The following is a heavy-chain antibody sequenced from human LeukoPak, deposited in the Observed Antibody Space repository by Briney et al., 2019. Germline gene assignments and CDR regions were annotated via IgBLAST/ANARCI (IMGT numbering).Heavy chain of an antibody. CDR3: ARDRDPTAIFGVVIILDY. CDR2: ISAYNGNT. V-gene: IGHV1-18*01. D-gene: IGHD3-3*01. CDR1: GYTFTSYG. J-gene: IGHJ4*02. Sequence: ASVKVSCKASGYTFTSYGISWVRQAPGQGREWMGWISAYNGNTNYAQKLQGRVTMTTDTSTSTAYMELRSLRSDDTAVYYCARDRDPTAIFGVVIILDYWGQGTLVTVSS.